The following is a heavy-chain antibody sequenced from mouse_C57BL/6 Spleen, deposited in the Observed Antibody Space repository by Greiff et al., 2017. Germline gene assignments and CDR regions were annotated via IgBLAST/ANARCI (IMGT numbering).Heavy chain of an antibody. CDR1: GFTFSAYY. D-gene: IGHD3-3*01. CDR3: AEGGCLAY. J-gene: IGHJ3*01. Sequence: EVKLVESGGGLVQPGGSLKLSCAASGFTFSAYYMYWVRQTPEKRLEWVAYISNGGGSTYSPDTGTGRFTISRDNAQNTLYLQMRRLKSADTSMYYCAEGGCLAYWGQGTLVTVSA. V-gene: IGHV5-12*01. CDR2: ISNGGGST.